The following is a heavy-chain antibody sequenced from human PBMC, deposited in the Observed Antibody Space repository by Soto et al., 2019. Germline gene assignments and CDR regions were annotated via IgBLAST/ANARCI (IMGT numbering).Heavy chain of an antibody. Sequence: PSETLSLTCTVSGGSISSSSYYWGWIRQPPGKGLEWIGNIYYSGNTYYNPSLKSRVTISVDTSKNQFSLKLSSVTAADTAVYYCARGGVDYYDSSGYYFSPYYFDYWGQGTLVTVS. J-gene: IGHJ4*02. CDR2: IYYSGNT. CDR3: ARGGVDYYDSSGYYFSPYYFDY. D-gene: IGHD3-22*01. CDR1: GGSISSSSYY. V-gene: IGHV4-39*07.